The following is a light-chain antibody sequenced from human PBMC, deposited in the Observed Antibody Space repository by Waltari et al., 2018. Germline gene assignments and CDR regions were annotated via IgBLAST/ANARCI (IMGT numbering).Light chain of an antibody. J-gene: IGLJ3*02. Sequence: SYELTQPPSVSVSPGQTARTPSSGESLPNKHSYWYQQKSGQAPVLVIYDDSKRPSGIPERFSASTSGTMATLTISGAQVEDEADYYCYSSDSSGTQRVFGGGTMLTVL. CDR1: SLPNKH. V-gene: IGLV3-10*01. CDR3: YSSDSSGTQRV. CDR2: DDS.